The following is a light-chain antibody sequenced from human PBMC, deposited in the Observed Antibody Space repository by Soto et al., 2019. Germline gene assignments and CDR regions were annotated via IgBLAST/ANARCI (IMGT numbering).Light chain of an antibody. CDR2: GAS. CDR3: QQYGSSSWT. J-gene: IGKJ1*01. V-gene: IGKV3-20*01. CDR1: QSVSNF. Sequence: EIVLTQSPGTLSLSPGERATLSCRASQSVSNFLAWYQQRPGQAPRLLIYGASSRATGIPDRFSGSGSGTEFTLTISRLEPEDFAVYYCQQYGSSSWTFGQGTKVEIK.